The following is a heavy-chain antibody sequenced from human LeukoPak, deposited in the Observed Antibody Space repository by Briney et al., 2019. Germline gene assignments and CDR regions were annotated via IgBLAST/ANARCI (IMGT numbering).Heavy chain of an antibody. J-gene: IGHJ4*02. CDR3: TTDYLISSWELPADY. D-gene: IGHD1-26*01. CDR1: GFTFSNAW. Sequence: PGGSLRLSCAASGFTFSNAWMSWVRQAPGKGLEWVGRIKSKTDGGTTDYAAPVKGRFTISRDDSKNTLYLQMNSRKTEDTAVYYCTTDYLISSWELPADYWGQGTLVTVSS. V-gene: IGHV3-15*01. CDR2: IKSKTDGGTT.